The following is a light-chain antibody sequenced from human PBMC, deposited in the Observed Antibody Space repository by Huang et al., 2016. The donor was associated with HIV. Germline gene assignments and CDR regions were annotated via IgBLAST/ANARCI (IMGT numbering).Light chain of an antibody. J-gene: IGKJ4*01. CDR2: VAS. Sequence: EIVMTQSPATLSVSPGERATLSCRASQIVSSNLAWYQQKPVQAPRLLIYVASTRATGIPARFSGSGSGTEFTLTISSLQSEDFAVYYCQQYNNWLTFGGGTKVEIK. CDR1: QIVSSN. V-gene: IGKV3-15*01. CDR3: QQYNNWLT.